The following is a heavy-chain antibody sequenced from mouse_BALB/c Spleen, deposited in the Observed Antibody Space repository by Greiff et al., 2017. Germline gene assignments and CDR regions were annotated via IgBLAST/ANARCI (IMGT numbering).Heavy chain of an antibody. V-gene: IGHV1-9*01. D-gene: IGHD1-1*01. CDR3: ARSHYYGSSYGAY. Sequence: VKLMESGAELMKPGASVKISCKATGYTFSSYWIEWVKQRPGHGLEWIGEILPGSGSTNYNEKFKGKATFTADTSSNTAYMQLSSLTSEDSAVYYCARSHYYGSSYGAYWGQGTLVTVSA. J-gene: IGHJ3*01. CDR2: ILPGSGST. CDR1: GYTFSSYW.